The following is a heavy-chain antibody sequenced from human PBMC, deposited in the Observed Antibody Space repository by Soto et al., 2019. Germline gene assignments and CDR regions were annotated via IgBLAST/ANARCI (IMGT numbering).Heavy chain of an antibody. Sequence: SETLSLTCTVSGGSVNSYFWHWIRQPAEKGLEWIGRFYTGGTTNYNPSFKSRVTMSVDTSKNQFSLKLNSVTAADTAVYFCARVGCSSTSCRDPVDSWGQGFLVTVS. CDR2: FYTGGTT. J-gene: IGHJ5*01. CDR3: ARVGCSSTSCRDPVDS. V-gene: IGHV4-4*07. D-gene: IGHD2-2*01. CDR1: GGSVNSYF.